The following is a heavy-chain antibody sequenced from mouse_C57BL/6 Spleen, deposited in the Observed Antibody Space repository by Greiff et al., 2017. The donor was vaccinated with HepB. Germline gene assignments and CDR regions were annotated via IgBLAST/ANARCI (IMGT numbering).Heavy chain of an antibody. Sequence: DVMLVESGGGLVKPGGSLKLSCAASGFTFSDYGMHWVRQAPEKGLEWVAYISSGSSTIYYADTVKGRFTISRDNAKNTLFLQMTSLRSEDTAMYYCAKNYYGSRGWYFDVWGTGTTVTVSS. V-gene: IGHV5-17*01. J-gene: IGHJ1*03. CDR2: ISSGSSTI. CDR1: GFTFSDYG. CDR3: AKNYYGSRGWYFDV. D-gene: IGHD1-1*01.